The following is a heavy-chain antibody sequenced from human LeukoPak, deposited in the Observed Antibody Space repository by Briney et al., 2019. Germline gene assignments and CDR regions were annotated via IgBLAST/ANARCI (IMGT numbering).Heavy chain of an antibody. CDR2: IKTKTDPERL. D-gene: IGHD4-17*01. Sequence: PGGSLRLSCAASGFTFSDAWMNWVRQAPGKGLEWVACIKTKTDPERLEYAAPVKGRFTISRDDSKNTVYLQMNSLETEDTAVYHCTTTTVTAGTRHYFDFWGRGTLLTVSS. CDR1: GFTFSDAW. CDR3: TTTTVTAGTRHYFDF. V-gene: IGHV3-15*01. J-gene: IGHJ4*02.